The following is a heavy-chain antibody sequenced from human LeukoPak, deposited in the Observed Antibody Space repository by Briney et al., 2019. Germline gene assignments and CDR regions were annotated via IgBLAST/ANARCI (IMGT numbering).Heavy chain of an antibody. CDR2: ISGDGGST. CDR3: AKALYPSDHYDSSGLPYGMDV. CDR1: GFTFDDYA. J-gene: IGHJ6*02. Sequence: GGSLRLSCAASGFTFDDYAMHWVRQAPGKGLEWVSLISGDGGSTYYADSVKGRFTISRDNSKNSLYLQMNSLRTEDTALYYCAKALYPSDHYDSSGLPYGMDVWGQGTTVTVSS. V-gene: IGHV3-43*02. D-gene: IGHD3-22*01.